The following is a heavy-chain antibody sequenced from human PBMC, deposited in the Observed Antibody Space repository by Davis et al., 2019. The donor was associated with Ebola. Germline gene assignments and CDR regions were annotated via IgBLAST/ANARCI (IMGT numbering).Heavy chain of an antibody. Sequence: ASVKVSCKASGYTFTSYGISWVRQAPGQRLEWMGWINAGNGNTKYSQKFQGRVTITRDTSASTAYMELSSLRSEDTAVYYCARDWDVYDSRKGRYGMDVWGQGTTVTVSS. J-gene: IGHJ6*02. CDR1: GYTFTSYG. V-gene: IGHV1-18*01. D-gene: IGHD3-3*01. CDR3: ARDWDVYDSRKGRYGMDV. CDR2: INAGNGNT.